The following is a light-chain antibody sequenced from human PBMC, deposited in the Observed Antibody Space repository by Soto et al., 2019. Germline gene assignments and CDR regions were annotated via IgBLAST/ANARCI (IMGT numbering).Light chain of an antibody. V-gene: IGKV3-15*01. CDR1: QNVLSN. Sequence: EIVMTQSPATQSVSPGERATLSCRASQNVLSNLAWYQQKPGQAPRLLIYGASTRATGLPARFSGSGSGTQFTLTISSLQSEDFAVYFCQQYNNWPITFGQGTRLEIK. J-gene: IGKJ5*01. CDR2: GAS. CDR3: QQYNNWPIT.